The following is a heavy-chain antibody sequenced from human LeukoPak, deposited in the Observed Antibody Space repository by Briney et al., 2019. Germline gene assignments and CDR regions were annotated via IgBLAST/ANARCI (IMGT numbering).Heavy chain of an antibody. D-gene: IGHD2-2*02. J-gene: IGHJ3*02. Sequence: SETLSLTCAVYGGSFSGYYWSWIRQPPGKGLEWIGEINHSGSTNYNPSLKSRVTISVDTSKNQFSLKLSSVTAADTAVYYCAREECSSTSCYMGNGAFDIWGQGTMVTVSS. V-gene: IGHV4-34*01. CDR3: AREECSSTSCYMGNGAFDI. CDR2: INHSGST. CDR1: GGSFSGYY.